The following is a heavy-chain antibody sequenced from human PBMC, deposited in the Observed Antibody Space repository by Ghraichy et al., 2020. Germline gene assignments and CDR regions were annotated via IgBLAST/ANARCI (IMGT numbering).Heavy chain of an antibody. CDR1: GASISSYF. D-gene: IGHD6-13*01. J-gene: IGHJ4*02. CDR3: ARDGYTNYYFDY. CDR2: IHNSGST. Sequence: SETLSLTCTVSGASISSYFWSWIRQPPGKGLEWIGNIHNSGSTNYYPSLKSRVTISEDTSKNQLSLKMNSVTAADTAVYYCARDGYTNYYFDYWGQGTLVTVSS. V-gene: IGHV4-59*01.